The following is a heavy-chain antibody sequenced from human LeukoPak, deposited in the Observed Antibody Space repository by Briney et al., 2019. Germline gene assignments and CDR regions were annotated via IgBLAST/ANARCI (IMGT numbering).Heavy chain of an antibody. CDR2: IRYDGSNE. CDR1: GFTFSDSG. CDR3: AKPGMAYAFHI. J-gene: IGHJ3*02. D-gene: IGHD5-24*01. V-gene: IGHV3-30*02. Sequence: AGGSLRLSCAASGFTFSDSGMHWVRQAPGKGLEWVTFIRYDGSNEYYADSVKGRFTVSRDNSKNTLYLQMNSLKPEDTAVYYCAKPGMAYAFHIWGQGTMVTVSS.